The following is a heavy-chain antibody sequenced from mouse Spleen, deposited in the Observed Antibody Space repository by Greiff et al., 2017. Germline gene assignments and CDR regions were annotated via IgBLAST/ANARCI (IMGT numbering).Heavy chain of an antibody. J-gene: IGHJ1*01. CDR1: GYTFTDYY. CDR2: INPYNGGT. Sequence: VQLKQSGPVLVKPGASVKMSCKASGYTFTDYYMNWVKQSHGKSLEWIGVINPYNGGTSYNQKFKGKATLTVDKSSSTAYMELNSLTSEDSAVYYCARRTGDWYFDVWGAGTTVTVSS. CDR3: ARRTGDWYFDV. D-gene: IGHD1-1*02. V-gene: IGHV1-19*01.